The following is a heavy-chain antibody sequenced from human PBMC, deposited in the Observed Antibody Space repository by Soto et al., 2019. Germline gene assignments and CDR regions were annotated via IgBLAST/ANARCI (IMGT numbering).Heavy chain of an antibody. D-gene: IGHD3-10*01. CDR3: ASAGWFGEYDAFDI. Sequence: ASVKVSCKASGYTFTGYYMHWVRQAPGQGLEWMGWINPNSGGTNYAQKFQGWVTMTRDTAISTAYMELSRLRSDDTAVYYCASAGWFGEYDAFDIWGQGTMVTVSS. CDR2: INPNSGGT. V-gene: IGHV1-2*04. CDR1: GYTFTGYY. J-gene: IGHJ3*02.